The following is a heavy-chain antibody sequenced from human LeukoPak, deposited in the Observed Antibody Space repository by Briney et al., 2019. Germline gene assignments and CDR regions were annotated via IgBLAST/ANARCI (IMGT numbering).Heavy chain of an antibody. CDR3: ARGYVHGDY. J-gene: IGHJ4*02. D-gene: IGHD3-16*01. Sequence: SETLSLTCSVSGDSISTYCWSWIRQPAGKRLEWIGRIYASGSAEYNPSLKSRVSMSIDTSKYHFSLDLTSVTAADTAVYFCARGYVHGDYWGQGILVIVSS. CDR1: GDSISTYC. CDR2: IYASGSA. V-gene: IGHV4-4*07.